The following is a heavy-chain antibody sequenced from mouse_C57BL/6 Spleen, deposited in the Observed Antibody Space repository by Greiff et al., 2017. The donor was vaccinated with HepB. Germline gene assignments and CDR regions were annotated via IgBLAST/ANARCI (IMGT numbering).Heavy chain of an antibody. V-gene: IGHV5-6*01. D-gene: IGHD2-4*01. J-gene: IGHJ2*01. CDR1: GFTFSSYG. CDR3: SRGDYGGVDY. Sequence: EVQGVESGGDLVKPGGSLKLSCAASGFTFSSYGMSWVRQTPDKRLEWVATISSGGSYTYYPDSVKGRFTISRDNAKNTLYLQMSSLKSEDTAMYYCSRGDYGGVDYWGQGTTLTVSS. CDR2: ISSGGSYT.